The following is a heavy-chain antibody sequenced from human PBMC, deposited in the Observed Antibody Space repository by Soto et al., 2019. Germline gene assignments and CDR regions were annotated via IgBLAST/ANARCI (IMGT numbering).Heavy chain of an antibody. CDR1: GYTFGKYG. D-gene: IGHD2-15*01. V-gene: IGHV1-18*01. CDR3: AKDCSVASCGFDI. J-gene: IGHJ4*02. Sequence: QVQLVQSGTEVKKPGASVKVSCKASGYTFGKYGISWVRQAPGQGLEWVGWISVYNGNTVHAQKFRGRVNMTTDTSTSTAYMELGSLKSDDTAIYYGAKDCSVASCGFDIWGQGTLVTVSS. CDR2: ISVYNGNT.